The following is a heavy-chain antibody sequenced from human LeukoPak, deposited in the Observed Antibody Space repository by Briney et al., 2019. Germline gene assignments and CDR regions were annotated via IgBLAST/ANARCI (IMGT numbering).Heavy chain of an antibody. J-gene: IGHJ6*02. Sequence: SETLSLTCAVYGGSFSGYYWSWIRQPPGKGREWIGEINHSGSTNYNPSLKSRVTISVDTSKNQFSLKLSSVTAADTAVYYCARVGVRYCSGGSCYPRDYYYYGMDVWGQGTTVTVSS. V-gene: IGHV4-34*01. D-gene: IGHD2-15*01. CDR1: GGSFSGYY. CDR3: ARVGVRYCSGGSCYPRDYYYYGMDV. CDR2: INHSGST.